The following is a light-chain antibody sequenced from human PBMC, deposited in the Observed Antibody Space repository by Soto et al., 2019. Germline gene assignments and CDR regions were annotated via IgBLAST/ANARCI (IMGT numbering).Light chain of an antibody. Sequence: LMPQSPAPLSVSPGERATLSCRASQSFSYNLAWYHQKPGQAPRLLIYDAYTRASGIEARFSRGESGTEFTLTISSLQSEDFAVYYCQKYYNWPLTVSGGTKVDIK. CDR1: QSFSYN. J-gene: IGKJ4*01. CDR3: QKYYNWPLT. V-gene: IGKV3-15*01. CDR2: DAY.